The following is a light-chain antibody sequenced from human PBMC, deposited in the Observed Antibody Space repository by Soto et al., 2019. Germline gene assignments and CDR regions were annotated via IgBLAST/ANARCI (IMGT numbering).Light chain of an antibody. CDR1: SSDVGGYNY. V-gene: IGLV2-14*01. CDR2: EVS. CDR3: SSYTSTSTYV. J-gene: IGLJ1*01. Sequence: QSVLTQPASVSGSPGQSITIACTGTSSDVGGYNYVSWYQQHPGKAPKLMIYEVSNRPSGVSNRFSGSKSGNTASLTISGLQAEDEAYYYCSSYTSTSTYVFGTRTKFTVL.